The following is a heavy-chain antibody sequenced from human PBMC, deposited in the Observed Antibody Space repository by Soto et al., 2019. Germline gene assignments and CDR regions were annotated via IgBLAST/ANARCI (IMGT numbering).Heavy chain of an antibody. D-gene: IGHD2-21*01. CDR2: IYNSGST. J-gene: IGHJ4*02. V-gene: IGHV4-61*03. Sequence: SETLSLTFTVSGGSVSSGSYYWSWIRQPPGKGLELIGYIYNSGSTNYNPSLKSRVTISVDTSKNHFSLRMSSVTAADTAVYYCARESDSVRYYFDXWGRGTLVTVSX. CDR1: GGSVSSGSYY. CDR3: ARESDSVRYYFDX.